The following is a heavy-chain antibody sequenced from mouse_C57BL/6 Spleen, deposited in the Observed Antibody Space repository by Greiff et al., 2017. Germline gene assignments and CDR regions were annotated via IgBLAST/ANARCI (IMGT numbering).Heavy chain of an antibody. Sequence: EVQLQESGPELVKPGASVKISCKASGYSFTDYNMNWVKQSNGKSLEWIGVINPNYGTTSYNQKFKGKATLTVDQSSSTAYMQLNSLTSEDSAVYYCARGIYYDYDGLAWFAYWGQGTLVTVSA. D-gene: IGHD2-4*01. CDR2: INPNYGTT. CDR3: ARGIYYDYDGLAWFAY. J-gene: IGHJ3*01. CDR1: GYSFTDYN. V-gene: IGHV1-39*01.